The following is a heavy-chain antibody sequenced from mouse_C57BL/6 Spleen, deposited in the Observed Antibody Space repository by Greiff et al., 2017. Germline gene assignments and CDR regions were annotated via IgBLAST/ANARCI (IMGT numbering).Heavy chain of an antibody. CDR1: GYAFTNYL. V-gene: IGHV1-54*01. CDR3: ARPNGDVDY. J-gene: IGHJ2*01. Sequence: QVQLQQSGAELVRPGTSVKVSCKASGYAFTNYLIEWVKQRPGQGLEWIGVINPGSGGTNYNEKFKGKATLTADKSSSTAYMQLSSLTSEDSAVYFCARPNGDVDYWGQGTTLTVSS. CDR2: INPGSGGT. D-gene: IGHD4-1*01.